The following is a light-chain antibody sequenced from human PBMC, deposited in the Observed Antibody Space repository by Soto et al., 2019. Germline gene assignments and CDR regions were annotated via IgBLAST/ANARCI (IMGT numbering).Light chain of an antibody. V-gene: IGKV1-39*01. CDR1: HSISSY. J-gene: IGKJ1*01. CDR2: AAS. CDR3: QQTYSSSRT. Sequence: DIQMTQSPSSLSASVGDRVTMTCRASHSISSYLYWYQQKPGKAPKLLIYAASGLQSGVPSRFSGSGSETDFTLTIISLQPEDFATYYCQQTYSSSRTFGQGTKVEIK.